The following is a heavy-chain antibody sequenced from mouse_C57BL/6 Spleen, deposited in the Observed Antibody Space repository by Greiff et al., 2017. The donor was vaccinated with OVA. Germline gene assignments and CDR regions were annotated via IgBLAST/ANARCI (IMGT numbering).Heavy chain of an antibody. V-gene: IGHV14-4*01. Sequence: VQLKESGAELVRPGASVKLSCTASGFNIKDDYMHWVKQRPEQGLEWIGWIDPENGDTEYASKFQGKATITADTSSNTAYLQLSSLTSEDTVVYYCTTSYYYGSSYWYFDVWGTGTTVTVSS. CDR1: GFNIKDDY. CDR2: IDPENGDT. J-gene: IGHJ1*03. D-gene: IGHD1-1*01. CDR3: TTSYYYGSSYWYFDV.